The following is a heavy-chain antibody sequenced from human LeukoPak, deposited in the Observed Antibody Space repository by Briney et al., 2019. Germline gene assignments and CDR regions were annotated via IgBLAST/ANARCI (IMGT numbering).Heavy chain of an antibody. CDR2: ISAYNGNT. D-gene: IGHD3-3*02. V-gene: IGHV1-18*04. Sequence: AASVKVSCTASGYTFTIYGISWVRQAPGQGLERMGWISAYNGNTNYAQKLQGRVTMTTDTSTSTAYMELRSLRSDDTAVYYCARADISHYYYYGMDVWGQGTTVTVSS. CDR1: GYTFTIYG. CDR3: ARADISHYYYYGMDV. J-gene: IGHJ6*02.